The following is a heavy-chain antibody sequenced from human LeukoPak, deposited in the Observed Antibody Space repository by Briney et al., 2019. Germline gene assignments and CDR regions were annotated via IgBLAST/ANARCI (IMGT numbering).Heavy chain of an antibody. CDR1: GFTFSSYW. Sequence: GGSLRLSCAASGFTFSSYWMSWVRQAPGKGLEWVANIKQDGSEKYYVDSVKGRFIISRDNAKNSLYLQMNSLRAEDTAVYYCARDPVASPLVAFNIWGQGTMVTVSS. D-gene: IGHD2-21*01. J-gene: IGHJ3*02. CDR2: IKQDGSEK. CDR3: ARDPVASPLVAFNI. V-gene: IGHV3-7*01.